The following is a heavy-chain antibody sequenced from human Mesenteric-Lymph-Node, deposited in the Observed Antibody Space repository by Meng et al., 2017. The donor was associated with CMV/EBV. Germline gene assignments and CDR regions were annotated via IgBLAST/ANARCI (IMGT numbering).Heavy chain of an antibody. J-gene: IGHJ6*02. D-gene: IGHD4-11*01. CDR1: GVTFSSYE. V-gene: IGHV3-48*03. CDR3: ARDRTTVTTESYYYYGMDV. Sequence: GESLKISCAASGVTFSSYEMNWVRQAPGKGLEWVSYSSSSGSTIYYADSVKGRFTISRDNAKNSLYLQMNSLRAEDTAVYYCARDRTTVTTESYYYYGMDVWGQGTTVTVSS. CDR2: SSSSGSTI.